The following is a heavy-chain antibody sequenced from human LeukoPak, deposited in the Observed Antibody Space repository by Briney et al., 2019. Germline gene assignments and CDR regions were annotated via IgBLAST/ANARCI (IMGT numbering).Heavy chain of an antibody. D-gene: IGHD4-17*01. CDR2: IWYGGGKE. Sequence: GGSLRLSCAASGFIFSSYGMHWVRQAPGKGLEWVTLIWYGGGKEYYADSVKGRFTISRDNSKNTLFLQMNSLRAEDTAVYYCARGGGDYDAFDIWGQGTMVTVSS. V-gene: IGHV3-33*08. J-gene: IGHJ3*02. CDR1: GFIFSSYG. CDR3: ARGGGDYDAFDI.